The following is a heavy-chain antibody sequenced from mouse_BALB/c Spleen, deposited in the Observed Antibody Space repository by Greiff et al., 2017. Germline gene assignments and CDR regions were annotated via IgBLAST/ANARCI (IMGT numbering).Heavy chain of an antibody. Sequence: VQLQQSGAELVKPGASVKLSCTASGFNIKDTYMHWVKQRPEQGLEWIGWIDPENGNTIYDPKFQGKASITADTSSNTAYLQLSSLTSEDTAVYYCARYDYDDYWGQGTTLTVSS. CDR1: GFNIKDTY. J-gene: IGHJ2*01. D-gene: IGHD2-4*01. V-gene: IGHV14-3*02. CDR3: ARYDYDDY. CDR2: IDPENGNT.